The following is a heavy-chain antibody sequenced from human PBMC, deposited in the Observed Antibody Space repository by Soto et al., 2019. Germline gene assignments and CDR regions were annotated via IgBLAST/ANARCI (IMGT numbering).Heavy chain of an antibody. Sequence: QVQLVQSGAEVKKPGSSVKVSCKASGGTFSSYSINWVRQAPGQGLEWMGEIIPIFGTANYAQKFQGRVTITADESTSTAYMELSSLRSEDTAVYYCAKGDTGEAATTGPLDLWGQGTLVTVSS. CDR1: GGTFSSYS. J-gene: IGHJ4*02. CDR2: IIPIFGTA. V-gene: IGHV1-69*01. D-gene: IGHD5-12*01. CDR3: AKGDTGEAATTGPLDL.